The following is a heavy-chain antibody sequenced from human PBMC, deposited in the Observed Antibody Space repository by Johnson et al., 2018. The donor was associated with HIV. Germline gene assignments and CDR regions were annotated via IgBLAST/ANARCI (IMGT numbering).Heavy chain of an antibody. CDR1: GFTFSTYW. CDR3: ARGGGCGGDCYSGYDAFDI. D-gene: IGHD2-21*01. Sequence: MQLVESGGGLVQPGGSLRLSCAASGFTFSTYWMHWVRQGPGKGLVWVSRINSDGSITTYADSVKGRFTISRDYAKNTLYLQMNSLRDEDTAVYYWARGGGCGGDCYSGYDAFDIWGQGTMVTVSS. J-gene: IGHJ3*02. CDR2: INSDGSIT. V-gene: IGHV3-74*02.